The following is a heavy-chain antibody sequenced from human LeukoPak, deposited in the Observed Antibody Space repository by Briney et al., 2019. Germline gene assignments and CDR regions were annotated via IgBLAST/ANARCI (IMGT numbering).Heavy chain of an antibody. V-gene: IGHV3-30*02. D-gene: IGHD3-10*01. CDR2: IWYDGSNK. CDR3: ARAIGFGYYYGSGSFYFDY. CDR1: GFTFSSYG. J-gene: IGHJ4*02. Sequence: GGSLRLSCAASGFTFSSYGMHWVRQAPGKGLEWVTFIWYDGSNKYYADSVKGRFTISRDNSRDTLYLQMNSLRAEDTAVYYCARAIGFGYYYGSGSFYFDYWGQGTLVTVSS.